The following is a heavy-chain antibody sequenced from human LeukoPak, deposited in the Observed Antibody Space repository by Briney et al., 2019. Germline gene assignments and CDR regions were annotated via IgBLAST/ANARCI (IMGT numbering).Heavy chain of an antibody. CDR1: GFIFGSYT. D-gene: IGHD3-22*01. CDR2: ISSRSTYI. J-gene: IGHJ4*02. Sequence: GGSLRLSCAASGFIFGSYTMNWVRQAPGKGLEWISSISSRSTYIHYADSVGGRFTISRDNAKSSLYLQMDSLGAEDTAVYYCAKDQGTTMITSLDSWGLGTLVTVSS. CDR3: AKDQGTTMITSLDS. V-gene: IGHV3-21*01.